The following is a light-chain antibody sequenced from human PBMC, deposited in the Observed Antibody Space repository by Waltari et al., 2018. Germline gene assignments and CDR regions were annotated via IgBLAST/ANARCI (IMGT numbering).Light chain of an antibody. CDR2: GAS. V-gene: IGKV3-20*01. CDR1: QSVSSSY. CDR3: QQYGSSPWT. Sequence: EIVLTQSPGTLSLSPGDRATPSCRASQSVSSSYLAWYQQKPGQAPRVLIHGASNRATGIPERFSGSGSGTDFTLTISRLEPEDFAVYYCQQYGSSPWTFGQGTKVEIK. J-gene: IGKJ1*01.